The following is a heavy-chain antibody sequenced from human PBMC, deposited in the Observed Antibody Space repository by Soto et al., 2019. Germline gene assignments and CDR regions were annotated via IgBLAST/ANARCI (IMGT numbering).Heavy chain of an antibody. D-gene: IGHD1-7*01. J-gene: IGHJ4*02. Sequence: PSETLSLTCTVSGGSISSGNYYWSWIRQPPGKGLEWIGFISYSGSTYYNASLKSRVTISVDTSKNQFSLNLSFVTAADTAVYYCATMGTPATGLYYFDYWGQGTPVTVSS. V-gene: IGHV4-30-4*01. CDR2: ISYSGST. CDR1: GGSISSGNYY. CDR3: ATMGTPATGLYYFDY.